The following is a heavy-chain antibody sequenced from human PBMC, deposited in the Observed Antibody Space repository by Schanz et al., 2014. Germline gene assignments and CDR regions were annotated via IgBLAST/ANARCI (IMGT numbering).Heavy chain of an antibody. D-gene: IGHD4-17*01. CDR2: ISGSGAST. J-gene: IGHJ3*02. CDR3: ARKMKLGVYGGKGHDSLDI. Sequence: EVQLVESGGGLVQPGGSLRLSCAASTSIFNHAWMSWVRQAPGKGLEWVSGISGSGASTYYADSVTGRFTISRDNAKNTLYLQMNTLRAEDTAVYYCARKMKLGVYGGKGHDSLDIWGQGTMVTVSS. CDR1: TSIFNHAW. V-gene: IGHV3-23*04.